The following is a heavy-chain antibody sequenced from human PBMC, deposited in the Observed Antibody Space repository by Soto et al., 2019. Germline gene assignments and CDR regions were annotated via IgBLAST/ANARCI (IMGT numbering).Heavy chain of an antibody. D-gene: IGHD6-13*01. J-gene: IGHJ6*02. CDR3: ATHSSSHPKYYYYGMDV. V-gene: IGHV3-53*01. CDR1: GLTVSSNY. Sequence: PGGSLRLSCAASGLTVSSNYMSWVRQAPGKGLEWVSVIYSGGSTYDADSVKGRFTISRDNSKNTLYLQMNSLRAEDTAVYYCATHSSSHPKYYYYGMDVWGQGTTVTVSS. CDR2: IYSGGST.